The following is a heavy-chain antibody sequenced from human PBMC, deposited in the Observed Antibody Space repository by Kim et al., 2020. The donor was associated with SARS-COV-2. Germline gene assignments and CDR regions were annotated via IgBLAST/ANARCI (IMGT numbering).Heavy chain of an antibody. CDR1: GGSINNYY. CDR2: VYYNGFT. D-gene: IGHD3-10*01. CDR3: ARGGWYYGSGSRNFDY. Sequence: SETLSLTCTVSGGSINNYYWNWIRQPPGRGLEWIGYVYYNGFTIYNPPLKSRATISVDTSKNQFSLKMNSLTTADPAVYYCARGGWYYGSGSRNFDYWGRGTLVTVSS. V-gene: IGHV4-59*13. J-gene: IGHJ4*02.